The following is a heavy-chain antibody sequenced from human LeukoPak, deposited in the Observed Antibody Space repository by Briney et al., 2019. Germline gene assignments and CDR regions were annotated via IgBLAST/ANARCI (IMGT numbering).Heavy chain of an antibody. CDR2: ISSSDSTI. Sequence: GGSLRLSCAASGFTFSSYAMHWVRQAPGKGLEWVSYISSSDSTIYYADSVKGRFTISRDNAKNSLYLQMNSLRAEDTAVYYCARDYGGSSPFDYWGQGTLVTVSS. V-gene: IGHV3-48*03. CDR1: GFTFSSYA. D-gene: IGHD4-23*01. CDR3: ARDYGGSSPFDY. J-gene: IGHJ4*02.